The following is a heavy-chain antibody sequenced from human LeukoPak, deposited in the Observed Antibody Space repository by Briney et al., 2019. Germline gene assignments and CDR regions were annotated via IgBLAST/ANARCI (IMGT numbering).Heavy chain of an antibody. J-gene: IGHJ4*02. CDR1: GGSFSGYY. CDR2: INHSGST. CDR3: ARDSELELDY. D-gene: IGHD1-7*01. Sequence: SETLSLTCAVYGGSFSGYYWSWIRQPPGKGLEWIGEINHSGSTNYNPSLKSRVTISVDTSKNQFSLKLSSVTAADTAAYYCARDSELELDYWGQGTLVTVSS. V-gene: IGHV4-34*01.